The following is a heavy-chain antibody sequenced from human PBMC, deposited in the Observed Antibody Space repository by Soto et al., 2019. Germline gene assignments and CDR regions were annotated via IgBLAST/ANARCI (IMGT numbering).Heavy chain of an antibody. CDR3: ARVMLRDGYHWGVNYLDY. Sequence: SETLSLTCTVSGGSISSGGYYWSWIRQPPGKGLEWIGYIYYSGSTYYNPSLKSRVTISVDTSKNQFSLKLSSVTAADTAVYYCARVMLRDGYHWGVNYLDYWGQGTLVTVSS. J-gene: IGHJ4*02. CDR1: GGSISSGGYY. D-gene: IGHD5-12*01. CDR2: IYYSGST. V-gene: IGHV4-30-4*01.